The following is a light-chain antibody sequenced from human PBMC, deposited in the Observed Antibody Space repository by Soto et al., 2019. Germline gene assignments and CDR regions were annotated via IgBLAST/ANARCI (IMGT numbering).Light chain of an antibody. V-gene: IGLV2-14*03. CDR2: DVS. CDR1: SSDVDAYNF. Sequence: QSVLTQPASVSGSPGQSIAISCTGTSSDVDAYNFFSWYQHHPGKAPKLMIFDVSNQPSGVSNRFSGTKSGTTASLTISGLQAEDEADYYWTSYTTSSTYVFGTGTQLTVL. CDR3: TSYTTSSTYV. J-gene: IGLJ1*01.